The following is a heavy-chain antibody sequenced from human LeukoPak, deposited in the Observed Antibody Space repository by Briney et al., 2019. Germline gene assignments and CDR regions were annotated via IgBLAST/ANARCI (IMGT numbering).Heavy chain of an antibody. V-gene: IGHV4-59*01. CDR2: IYYSGTT. CDR3: ARGASGTLYDAFDI. Sequence: SETLSLTCTVSGGSISTYYWSWIRQPPGEGLKWIGSIYYSGTTHSNPSLKSRATISVDTSKNHLSLKVNSVTAADTAVYYCARGASGTLYDAFDIWGQGTMVTVSS. CDR1: GGSISTYY. D-gene: IGHD1-26*01. J-gene: IGHJ3*02.